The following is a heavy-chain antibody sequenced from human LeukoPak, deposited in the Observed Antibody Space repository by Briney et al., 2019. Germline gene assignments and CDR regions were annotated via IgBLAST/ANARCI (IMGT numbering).Heavy chain of an antibody. J-gene: IGHJ3*02. CDR2: INHSGST. D-gene: IGHD6-13*01. Sequence: SETLSLTCAVYGGSFSGYYWSWIRQPLGKGLEWIGEINHSGSTNYNPSLKSRVTISVDTSKNQFSLKLSSVTAADTAVYYCARASIAAAGTPSPTGAFDIWGQGTMVTVSS. CDR3: ARASIAAAGTPSPTGAFDI. CDR1: GGSFSGYY. V-gene: IGHV4-34*01.